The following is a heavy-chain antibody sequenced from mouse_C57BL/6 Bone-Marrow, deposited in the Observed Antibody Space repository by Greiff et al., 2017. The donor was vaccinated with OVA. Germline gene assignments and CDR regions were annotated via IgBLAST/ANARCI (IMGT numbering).Heavy chain of an antibody. V-gene: IGHV1-19*01. CDR2: INPYNGGT. Sequence: EVKLMESGPVLVKPGASVKMSCKASGYTFTDYYMNWVKQSHGKSLEWIGVINPYNGGTSYNQKFKGKATLTVDKSSSTAYMELNSLTSEDSAVYYFARRNTTVVRVDYWGQGTTLTVSS. CDR3: ARRNTTVVRVDY. D-gene: IGHD1-1*01. J-gene: IGHJ2*01. CDR1: GYTFTDYY.